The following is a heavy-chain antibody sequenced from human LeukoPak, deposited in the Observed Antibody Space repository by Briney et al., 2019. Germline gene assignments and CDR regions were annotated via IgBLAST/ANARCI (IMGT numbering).Heavy chain of an antibody. CDR2: IPYSGSA. V-gene: IGHV4-39*01. Sequence: PSETLSLTCAVSGDSISSSSYFWGWIRQPPGKGLEWIGSIPYSGSASFNPSLKSRVIISIDTSKNQLSLEVRSVTAADTGVYYCARPARDGDYYYWGQGTLVTVSS. CDR1: GDSISSSSYF. D-gene: IGHD2/OR15-2a*01. J-gene: IGHJ4*02. CDR3: ARPARDGDYYY.